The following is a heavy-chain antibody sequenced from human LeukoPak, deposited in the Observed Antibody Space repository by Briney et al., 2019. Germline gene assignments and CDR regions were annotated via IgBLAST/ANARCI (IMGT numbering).Heavy chain of an antibody. D-gene: IGHD3-9*01. CDR2: ITRNGGTT. CDR3: ARDPTRANFDGYYFDN. V-gene: IGHV3-20*04. J-gene: IGHJ4*02. Sequence: GGSLRLSCAASGFTFSDYGMIWVRQGRGEGLEWVSGITRNGGTTGYGDSVKGRFTISRDNGKNSLYLQINNLRVDDTAFYYCARDPTRANFDGYYFDNWGQGTLVTVSS. CDR1: GFTFSDYG.